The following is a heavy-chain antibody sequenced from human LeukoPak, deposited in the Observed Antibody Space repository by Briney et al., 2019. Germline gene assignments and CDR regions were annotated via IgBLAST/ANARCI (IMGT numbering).Heavy chain of an antibody. J-gene: IGHJ4*02. CDR3: AKSSGSGSYYKGYFDY. V-gene: IGHV3-30*02. CDR1: GFTFSSYS. CDR2: IRYDGSNK. Sequence: GGSLRLSCAASGFTFSSYSMNWVRQAPGKGLEWVAFIRYDGSNKYYADSVKGRFTISRDNSKNTLYLQMNSLRAEDTAVYYCAKSSGSGSYYKGYFDYWGQGTLVTVSS. D-gene: IGHD3-10*01.